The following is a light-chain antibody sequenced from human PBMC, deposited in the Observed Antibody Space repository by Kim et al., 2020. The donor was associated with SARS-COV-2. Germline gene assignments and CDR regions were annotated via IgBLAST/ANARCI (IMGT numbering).Light chain of an antibody. Sequence: LSVAPGERATLSCRARQSVSSNLAWYQQKPGQAPRLLIYGASTRATGIPARFSGSGSGTEFTLTISSLQSEDFAVYYCQQYNNLYTFGQGTKLEI. V-gene: IGKV3-15*01. CDR3: QQYNNLYT. CDR2: GAS. J-gene: IGKJ2*01. CDR1: QSVSSN.